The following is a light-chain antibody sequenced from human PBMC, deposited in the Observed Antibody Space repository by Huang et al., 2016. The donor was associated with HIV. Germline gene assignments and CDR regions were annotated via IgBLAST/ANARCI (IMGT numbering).Light chain of an antibody. J-gene: IGKJ1*01. CDR1: QSVRDN. CDR3: QQYYTWPRT. CDR2: GSS. V-gene: IGKV3-15*01. Sequence: EVLMTQSPATLSESPGGRVTISCWASQSVRDNLAWFQQKPGQAPRLLLHGSSPRATVVPARLGGSGSGTGFTLTITSLQSEDYAVYYCQQYYTWPRTFGQGTRVE.